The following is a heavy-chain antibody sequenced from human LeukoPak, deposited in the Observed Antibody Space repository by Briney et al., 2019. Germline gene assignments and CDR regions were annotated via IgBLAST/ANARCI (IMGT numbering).Heavy chain of an antibody. J-gene: IGHJ4*02. Sequence: SETLSLTCTVSGGSISSYYWSWIRQPPGKELEWIGYIYYSGSTNYNPSLKSRVTISVDTSKNQFSLKLSSVTAADTAVYYCARESVVPAATGFDYWGQGTLVTVSS. CDR2: IYYSGST. V-gene: IGHV4-59*01. D-gene: IGHD2-2*01. CDR1: GGSISSYY. CDR3: ARESVVPAATGFDY.